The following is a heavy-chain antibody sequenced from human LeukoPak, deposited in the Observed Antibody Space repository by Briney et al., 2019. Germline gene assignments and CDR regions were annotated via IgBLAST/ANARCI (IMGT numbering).Heavy chain of an antibody. J-gene: IGHJ4*02. Sequence: GGSVTLSCAASGFTFSSYWMHWVRQAPGKGLVWVSRINSDGSSITYADSVKGRFTISRDNAKNTLYLQMNSLRVEDTAVYYCAREGRVSGYDFDCWGQGTLVTVSS. CDR2: INSDGSSI. CDR3: AREGRVSGYDFDC. V-gene: IGHV3-74*03. CDR1: GFTFSSYW. D-gene: IGHD5-12*01.